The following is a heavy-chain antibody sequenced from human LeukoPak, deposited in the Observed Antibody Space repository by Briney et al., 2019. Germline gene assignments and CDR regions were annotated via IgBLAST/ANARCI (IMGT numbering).Heavy chain of an antibody. CDR3: ARGAYCGGDCYLDYYYYYMDV. J-gene: IGHJ6*03. CDR2: MNPNSGNT. Sequence: ASVNVSCKASGYTFTSYDINWVRQATGQGLEWMGGMNPNSGNTGYAQKFQGRVTITRNTSISTAYMELSSLRSEDTAVYYCARGAYCGGDCYLDYYYYYMDVWGKGTTVTVSS. D-gene: IGHD2-21*01. V-gene: IGHV1-8*03. CDR1: GYTFTSYD.